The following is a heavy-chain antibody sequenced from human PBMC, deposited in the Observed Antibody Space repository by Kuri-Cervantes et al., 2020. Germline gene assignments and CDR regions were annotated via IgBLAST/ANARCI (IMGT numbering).Heavy chain of an antibody. CDR3: ARAEYYYDSSGYYLTDFDY. Sequence: ASVKVSCKASGYTFTSYAMNWVRQAPGQGLEWMGWINTNTGNPTYAQGFTGRFVFSLYTSVSTAYLQISSLKAEDTVVYYCARAEYYYDSSGYYLTDFDYWGQGTLVTVSS. CDR1: GYTFTSYA. CDR2: INTNTGNP. D-gene: IGHD3-22*01. V-gene: IGHV7-4-1*02. J-gene: IGHJ4*02.